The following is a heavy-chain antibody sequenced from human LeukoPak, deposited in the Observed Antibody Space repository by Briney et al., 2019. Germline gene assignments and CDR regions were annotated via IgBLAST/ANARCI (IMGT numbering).Heavy chain of an antibody. CDR2: IYYSGST. J-gene: IGHJ4*02. Sequence: SETLSLTCTVSGGSISSYYWSWIRQPPGKGLEWIGYIYYSGSTNCNPSLKSRVTISVDTSKNQFSLKLSSVTAADTAVYYCASDATSDYYGSGSFDYWGQGTLVTVSS. CDR1: GGSISSYY. V-gene: IGHV4-59*01. D-gene: IGHD3-10*01. CDR3: ASDATSDYYGSGSFDY.